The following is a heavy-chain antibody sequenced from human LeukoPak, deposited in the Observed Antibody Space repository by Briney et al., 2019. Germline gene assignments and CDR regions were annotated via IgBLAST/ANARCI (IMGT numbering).Heavy chain of an antibody. D-gene: IGHD1-1*01. Sequence: PGGSLRLSCAASGFTFSSYAMSWVRQAPGKGLEWVSAISGSGGSTYYADSVKGRFTISRDNAKNSLYLQMNSLRAEDTALYYCARVRVRSFDYWGQGTLVTVSS. CDR3: ARVRVRSFDY. CDR1: GFTFSSYA. V-gene: IGHV3-23*01. J-gene: IGHJ4*02. CDR2: ISGSGGST.